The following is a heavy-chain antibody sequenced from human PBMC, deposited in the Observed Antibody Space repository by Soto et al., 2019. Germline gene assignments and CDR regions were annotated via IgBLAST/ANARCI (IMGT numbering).Heavy chain of an antibody. CDR2: IFWNDER. D-gene: IGHD1-26*01. J-gene: IGHJ4*02. V-gene: IGHV2-26*01. CDR1: GFSLSKARMG. CDR3: ARALREGLPIYYFDS. Sequence: QVTLKESGPVLVKPTETLTLTCTVSGFSLSKARMGVSWIRQPPGKALEWLAHIFWNDERSYNTSQKSRLTISRDTSKSQVVLTMTNVDPVDTGTYFCARALREGLPIYYFDSWGQGTLVTVSS.